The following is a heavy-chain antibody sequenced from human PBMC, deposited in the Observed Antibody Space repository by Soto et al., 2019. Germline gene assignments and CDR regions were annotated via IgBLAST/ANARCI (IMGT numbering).Heavy chain of an antibody. V-gene: IGHV3-23*01. D-gene: IGHD3-3*01. CDR3: AVYDFWSGYIPLDY. J-gene: IGHJ4*02. Sequence: PGGSLRLSCAASGFTFSSYAMSWVRQAPGKGLEWVSAISGSGGSTYYADSVKGRFTISRDNSKNTLYLQMNSLRAEDTAVYYCAVYDFWSGYIPLDYWGQGTQVTVSS. CDR1: GFTFSSYA. CDR2: ISGSGGST.